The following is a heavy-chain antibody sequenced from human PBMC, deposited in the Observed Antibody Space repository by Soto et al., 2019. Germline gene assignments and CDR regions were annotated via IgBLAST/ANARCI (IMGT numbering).Heavy chain of an antibody. CDR3: AKDLNMVASGWARDY. Sequence: QVQLVQSGPEVKKPGAAVTVSCKASGYTFINHYVHWVRQAPGQGLEWVGLINAHSGTTSSAPQLHGRVTMPTDPCTSTVYMELSRLKFEDTAGYYCAKDLNMVASGWARDYWGQGTLVTVSS. CDR2: INAHSGTT. CDR1: GYTFINHY. D-gene: IGHD6-25*01. V-gene: IGHV1-46*03. J-gene: IGHJ4*02.